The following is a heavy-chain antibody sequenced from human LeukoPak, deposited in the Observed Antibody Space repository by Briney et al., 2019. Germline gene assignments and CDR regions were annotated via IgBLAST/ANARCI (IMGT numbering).Heavy chain of an antibody. CDR2: IRGSGGST. V-gene: IGHV3-23*01. CDR3: ARALWRTVVTAFGY. D-gene: IGHD4-23*01. CDR1: GFTFSSYG. Sequence: GGTLRLSCAASGFTFSSYGMSWVRQAPGKGLEWVSAIRGSGGSTYYADSVKGRFTISRDNAKNSLYLQMNSLRAEDTAVYYCARALWRTVVTAFGYWGQGTLVTVSS. J-gene: IGHJ4*02.